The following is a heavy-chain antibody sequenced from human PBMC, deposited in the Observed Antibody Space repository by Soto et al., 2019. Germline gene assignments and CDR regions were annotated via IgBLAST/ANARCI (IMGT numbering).Heavy chain of an antibody. CDR2: KSYDGSNK. Sequence: QVQLVESGGGVVQPGRSLRLSCAASGFTFSNYAMHWIRQAPGKGLEWVALKSYDGSNKNCSDSVKGRFTISRDNSKNTLYLQLNILIAEDTAVYYCANDYCSGTTFMFDYWGQGTLVTVSS. CDR1: GFTFSNYA. J-gene: IGHJ4*02. CDR3: ANDYCSGTTFMFDY. V-gene: IGHV3-30*18. D-gene: IGHD2-2*01.